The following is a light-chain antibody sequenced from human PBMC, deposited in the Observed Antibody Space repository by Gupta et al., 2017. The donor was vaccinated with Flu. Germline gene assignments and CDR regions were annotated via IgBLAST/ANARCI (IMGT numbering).Light chain of an antibody. V-gene: IGKV3-11*01. CDR1: QSVGSA. Sequence: IVLTPSPATLSLSPGDRATVSCRASQSVGSALAWHQQRPGQPPRLLIFDTSNRATGIPARFSGSGSGTDFTLTISSLEPEDFAVYYCQQRSNWLTFGQGTRLEIK. CDR2: DTS. CDR3: QQRSNWLT. J-gene: IGKJ5*01.